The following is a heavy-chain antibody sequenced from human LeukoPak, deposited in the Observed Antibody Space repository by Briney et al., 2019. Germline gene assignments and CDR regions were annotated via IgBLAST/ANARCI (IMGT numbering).Heavy chain of an antibody. CDR1: GFTFSTYA. Sequence: GGSLRLSCAASGFTFSTYAMYWVRQAPGKGLEWVSSISSSSNYIYYADSVKGRFTISRDNAKNSLYLQMNSLRAEDTAVYYCARDRLYGDYYSGVGGGVVLWFDPWGQGTLVTVSS. D-gene: IGHD4-17*01. CDR2: ISSSSNYI. J-gene: IGHJ5*02. CDR3: ARDRLYGDYYSGVGGGVVLWFDP. V-gene: IGHV3-21*01.